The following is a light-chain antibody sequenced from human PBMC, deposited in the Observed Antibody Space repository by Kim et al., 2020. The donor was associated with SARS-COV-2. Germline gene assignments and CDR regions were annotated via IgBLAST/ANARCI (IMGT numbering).Light chain of an antibody. CDR1: NIASKS. Sequence: SYELTQPPSVSVAPGKTARITCGGNNIASKSVHWYQQNPGQAPVLVIYSDSDRPSGIPERFSGSNSGNTAALTISRVEAGDGADYYCQAWVSRGDDVVFG. V-gene: IGLV3-21*04. CDR3: QAWVSRGDDVV. J-gene: IGLJ2*01. CDR2: SDS.